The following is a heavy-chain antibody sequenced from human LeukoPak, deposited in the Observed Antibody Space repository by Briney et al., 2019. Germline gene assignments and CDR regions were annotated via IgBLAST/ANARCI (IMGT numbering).Heavy chain of an antibody. V-gene: IGHV3-21*01. CDR2: ISSSSSYI. CDR1: GFTFSSYS. Sequence: PGGSLRLSCAASGFTFSSYSMNWVRQAPGKGLEWVSSISSSSSYIYYADSVKGRFTISRDNAKNSLYPQMNSLRAEDTAVYYCARDGKYYDILTGYYWGQGTLVTVSS. D-gene: IGHD3-9*01. J-gene: IGHJ4*02. CDR3: ARDGKYYDILTGYY.